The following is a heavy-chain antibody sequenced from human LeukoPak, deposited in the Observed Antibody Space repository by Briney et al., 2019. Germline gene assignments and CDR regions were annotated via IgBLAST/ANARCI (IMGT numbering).Heavy chain of an antibody. J-gene: IGHJ4*02. CDR2: IIPILGIA. CDR3: ARDLDRSGKFDY. V-gene: IGHV1-69*04. D-gene: IGHD1-26*01. Sequence: ASVKVSCKASGGTFSSYAISWVRQAPGQGLEWMGRIIPILGIANYAQKFQGRVTITADKSTSTAYMELSSLRSEDTAVYYCARDLDRSGKFDYWGQGTLVTVSS. CDR1: GGTFSSYA.